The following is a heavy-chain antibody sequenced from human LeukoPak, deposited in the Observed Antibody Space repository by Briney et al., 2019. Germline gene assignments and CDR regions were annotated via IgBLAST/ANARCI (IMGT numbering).Heavy chain of an antibody. V-gene: IGHV4-4*07. J-gene: IGHJ3*02. CDR2: IYTSGST. Sequence: KASETLSLTCTVSGGSISSYYWSWIRQPAGKGLEWIGRIYTSGSTNYNPSLKSRVTMSVDTSKNQFSLKLSSVTAADTAVYYCARGLSSGYAYDAFDIWGQGTMVTVSS. D-gene: IGHD3-22*01. CDR1: GGSISSYY. CDR3: ARGLSSGYAYDAFDI.